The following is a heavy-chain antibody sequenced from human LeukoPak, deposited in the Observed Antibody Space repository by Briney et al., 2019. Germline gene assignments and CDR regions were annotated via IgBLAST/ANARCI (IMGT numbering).Heavy chain of an antibody. J-gene: IGHJ3*02. V-gene: IGHV4-59*01. D-gene: IGHD3-3*01. Sequence: SETLSLTCTVSGGSISSYYWGWIRQPPGKGLEWIGYIYYSGSANYNPSLKSRVTISVDTSKNQFSLKLSSVTAADTAVYYCARRRITIFGVVNGDAFDIWGQGTMVTVSS. CDR2: IYYSGSA. CDR1: GGSISSYY. CDR3: ARRRITIFGVVNGDAFDI.